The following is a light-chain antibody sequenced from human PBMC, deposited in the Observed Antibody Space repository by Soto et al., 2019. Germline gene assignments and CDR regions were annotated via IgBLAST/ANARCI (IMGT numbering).Light chain of an antibody. J-gene: IGLJ1*01. Sequence: SYELTQPPSVSVAPGQTARITCGGNNIGSKSLHWYQQKPGQAPVPVVYDDSDRPSGIPERFSGSNSGNTVTLTISRVEAGDEADYYCQVWDSSSDHYVFGTGTKVTVL. CDR3: QVWDSSSDHYV. CDR1: NIGSKS. V-gene: IGLV3-21*02. CDR2: DDS.